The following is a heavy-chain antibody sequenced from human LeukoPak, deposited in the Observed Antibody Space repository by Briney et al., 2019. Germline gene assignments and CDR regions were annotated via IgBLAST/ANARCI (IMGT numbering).Heavy chain of an antibody. CDR2: IYYSGST. D-gene: IGHD3-22*01. CDR1: GGSISSGDYY. J-gene: IGHJ2*01. Sequence: PSETLSLTCTVSGGSISSGDYYWSWTRQPPGKGLEWIGYIYYSGSTYYNPSLKSRVTISVDTSKNQFSLKLSSVTAADTAVYYCARHSGYYPDWYFDLWGRGTLVTVSS. V-gene: IGHV4-30-4*01. CDR3: ARHSGYYPDWYFDL.